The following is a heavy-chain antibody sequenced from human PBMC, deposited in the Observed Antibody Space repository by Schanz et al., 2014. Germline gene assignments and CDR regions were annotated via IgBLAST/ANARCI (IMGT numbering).Heavy chain of an antibody. CDR3: ARARYTGYDCSGY. CDR2: INPNSGET. J-gene: IGHJ4*02. CDR1: GYSFTEYF. V-gene: IGHV1-2*02. Sequence: QVQLVQSGPAVKKPGASMKVSCLASGYSFTEYFLHWVRQAPGQGLEWMGWINPNSGETNYEQQVKGRVSLTSDTSISTAFMELDGLTSDDPATSFCARARYTGYDCSGYWGQGTLLIVSS. D-gene: IGHD5-12*01.